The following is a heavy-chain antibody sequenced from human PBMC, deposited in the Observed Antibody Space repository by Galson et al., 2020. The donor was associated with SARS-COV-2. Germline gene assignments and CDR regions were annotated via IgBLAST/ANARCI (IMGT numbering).Heavy chain of an antibody. V-gene: IGHV3-49*04. D-gene: IGHD3-3*01. CDR3: TRDDFWSGYYSY. CDR1: GFTFGDYA. CDR2: IRSKAYGGTT. J-gene: IGHJ4*02. Sequence: TGGSLRLSCTASGFTFGDYAMNWVRQAPGKGLEWVGFIRSKAYGGTTEYAASVKGTFTISRDDSKSIAYLQMNSLKTEDTAVYYCTRDDFWSGYYSYWGQGTLVTVSS.